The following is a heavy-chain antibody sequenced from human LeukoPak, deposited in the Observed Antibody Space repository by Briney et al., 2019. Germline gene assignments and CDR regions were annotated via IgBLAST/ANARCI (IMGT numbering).Heavy chain of an antibody. CDR1: GFTVSSSY. V-gene: IGHV3-21*01. CDR3: ARGSSGSYYTLFDY. D-gene: IGHD3-10*01. Sequence: GGSLRLSCAASGFTVSSSYMSWVRRAPGKGLEWVSSITSSSSYIYYADSVKGRFTISRDNAKNSLFLQMNSLRAEDTAVYYCARGSSGSYYTLFDYWGQGTLVTVSS. CDR2: ITSSSSYI. J-gene: IGHJ4*02.